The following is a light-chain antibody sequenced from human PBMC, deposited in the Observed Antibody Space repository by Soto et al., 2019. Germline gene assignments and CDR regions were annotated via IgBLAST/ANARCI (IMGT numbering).Light chain of an antibody. CDR3: QQYYNIPPT. CDR2: WAS. CDR1: QSVFFNSNNKNY. J-gene: IGKJ1*01. V-gene: IGKV4-1*01. Sequence: DIVMTQSPDSLAVSLGERATINCKSSQSVFFNSNNKNYLAWYQQKPGQPPKLLIYWASTRESGVPDRFSGSGSGTDFPLTISSLQAEDVAFYYCQQYYNIPPTFGQGTTVEI.